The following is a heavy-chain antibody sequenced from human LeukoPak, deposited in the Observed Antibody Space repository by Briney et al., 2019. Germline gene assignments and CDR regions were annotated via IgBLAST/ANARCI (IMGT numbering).Heavy chain of an antibody. D-gene: IGHD4-17*01. CDR1: GFTFSSFS. V-gene: IGHV3-23*01. Sequence: PGGSLRLSCAASGFTFSSFSMNWVRQAPGKGLEWVSTVSTGGAATYYADSVKGRFTISRDNSENTLYLQTNSLRAEDTAVYYCAKAGRLRSMRRPDYWGQGTLVTVSS. CDR3: AKAGRLRSMRRPDY. CDR2: VSTGGAAT. J-gene: IGHJ4*02.